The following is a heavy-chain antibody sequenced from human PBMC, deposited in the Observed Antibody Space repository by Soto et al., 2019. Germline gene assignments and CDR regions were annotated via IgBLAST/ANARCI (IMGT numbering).Heavy chain of an antibody. D-gene: IGHD1-1*01. CDR2: IIPIFGTA. CDR1: GGTFSSYA. V-gene: IGHV1-69*05. CDR3: ARAWFNYSFDY. J-gene: IGHJ4*02. Sequence: QVQLVQSGAEVKKPGSSVRVSCKASGGTFSSYAVIWVRQAPGQGLEWMGGIIPIFGTANYAQKFQGRVTITSDDSPRTAYMELSSLRSEATAVYYCARAWFNYSFDYWGQGTLVTVSS.